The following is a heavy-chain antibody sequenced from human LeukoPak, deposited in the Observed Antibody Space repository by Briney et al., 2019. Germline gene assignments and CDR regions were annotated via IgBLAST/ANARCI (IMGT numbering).Heavy chain of an antibody. Sequence: HVASMKVSCKASGYTFTGYYMHWVRQAPGQGLGWMGWINPNSGGTNYAQKFQGRVTMTRDTSISTAYMELSRLRSDDTAVYYCAREVNDYSYYYMDVWGKGTTVTVSS. J-gene: IGHJ6*03. CDR1: GYTFTGYY. CDR2: INPNSGGT. D-gene: IGHD4-11*01. V-gene: IGHV1-2*02. CDR3: AREVNDYSYYYMDV.